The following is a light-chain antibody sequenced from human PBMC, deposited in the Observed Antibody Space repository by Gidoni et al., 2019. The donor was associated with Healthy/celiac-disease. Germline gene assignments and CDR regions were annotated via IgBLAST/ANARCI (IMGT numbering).Light chain of an antibody. J-gene: IGLJ3*02. V-gene: IGLV2-14*01. Sequence: QSALTQPASVSGSPGQSSTISCTGASSDVGCYNYVSWYQQHPCKAPKLMIYEVSNRPSGVSNRFSGSKSGNTASLTISGLQAADEADYYCSSYTSSSSWFGGWTKLTVL. CDR3: SSYTSSSSW. CDR1: SSDVGCYNY. CDR2: EVS.